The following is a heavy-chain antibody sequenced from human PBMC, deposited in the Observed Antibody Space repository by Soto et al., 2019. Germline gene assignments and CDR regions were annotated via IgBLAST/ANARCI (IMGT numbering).Heavy chain of an antibody. J-gene: IGHJ4*02. CDR1: GFTFTSYA. CDR2: ISAYNDNT. Sequence: GASVKVSCKASGFTFTSYAISWVRQAPGQGLEWMGWISAYNDNTNYAQKLQGRVTMTTDTSTSTAYMELRSLRSDDTAVYYCAKDRTYGGNGGFDYWGQGTLVTVSS. D-gene: IGHD2-15*01. V-gene: IGHV1-18*01. CDR3: AKDRTYGGNGGFDY.